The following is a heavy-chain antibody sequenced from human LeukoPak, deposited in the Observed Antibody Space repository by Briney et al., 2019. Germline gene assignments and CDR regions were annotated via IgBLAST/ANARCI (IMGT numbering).Heavy chain of an antibody. CDR1: GGASSGGGYY. J-gene: IGHJ4*02. V-gene: IGHV4-31*03. D-gene: IGHD2-2*01. CDR2: IYYSGST. Sequence: SQSLCLTFTVSGGASSGGGYYWSWMRQHPGKGLEWIGYIYYSGSTYYNPSLKSRVTISVDTSKNRFSLKLSSVTAADTAVYYRARVVYPLLIFDYWGQATLVTVSS. CDR3: ARVVYPLLIFDY.